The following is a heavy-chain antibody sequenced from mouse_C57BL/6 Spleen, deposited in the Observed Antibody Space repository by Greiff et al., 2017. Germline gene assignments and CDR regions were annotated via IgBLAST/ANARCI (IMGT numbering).Heavy chain of an antibody. V-gene: IGHV14-1*01. CDR1: GFNIKDYY. J-gene: IGHJ3*01. Sequence: VQLQQSGAELVRPGASVKLSCTASGFNIKDYYMHWVKQRPEQGLEWIGRIDPEDGDTEYAPKFQGKATMTADTSSNPAYLQLSSLTSEDTAVYYCTTYPGEAWFAYWGQGTLVTVSA. CDR3: TTYPGEAWFAY. CDR2: IDPEDGDT.